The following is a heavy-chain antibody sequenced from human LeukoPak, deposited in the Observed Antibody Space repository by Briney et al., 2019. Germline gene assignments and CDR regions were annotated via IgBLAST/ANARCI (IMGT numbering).Heavy chain of an antibody. CDR3: ARAEPSYIVVVVAATRGGYMDV. Sequence: SETLPLTCAVYGGSFSGYYWSWIRQPPGKGLEWIGEINHSGSTNYNPSLKSRVTISVDTSKNQFSLKLSSVTAADTGVYYCARAEPSYIVVVVAATRGGYMDVWGQGTTVTVSS. V-gene: IGHV4-34*01. J-gene: IGHJ6*02. D-gene: IGHD2-15*01. CDR1: GGSFSGYY. CDR2: INHSGST.